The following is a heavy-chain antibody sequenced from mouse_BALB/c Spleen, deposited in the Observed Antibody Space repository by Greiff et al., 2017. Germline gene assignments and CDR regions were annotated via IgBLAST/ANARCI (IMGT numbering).Heavy chain of an antibody. CDR1: GFTFSSYA. CDR3: ARGYGNYFDY. V-gene: IGHV5-6-5*01. Sequence: EVQLVESGGGLVKPGGSLKLSCAASGFTFSSYAMSWVRQTPEKRLEWVASISSGGSTYYPDSVKGRFTISRDNARNILYLQMSSLRSEDTAMYYCARGYGNYFDYWGQGTTLTVSS. D-gene: IGHD2-10*02. J-gene: IGHJ2*01. CDR2: ISSGGST.